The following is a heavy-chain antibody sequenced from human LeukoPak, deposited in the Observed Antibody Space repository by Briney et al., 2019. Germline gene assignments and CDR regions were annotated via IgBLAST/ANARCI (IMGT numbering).Heavy chain of an antibody. CDR3: AREPTSGREPTSGRPLDY. CDR1: GGPISGYF. J-gene: IGHJ4*02. Sequence: PSETLSLTCTVSGGPISGYFWTWIRQPAGKGLEWIGRIYSSGSNNYNPSLKSRVTMSLDTSKNHFSLNLTSVTAADTAVYYCAREPTSGREPTSGRPLDYWGQGTLVTVSS. D-gene: IGHD5-12*01. V-gene: IGHV4-4*07. CDR2: IYSSGSN.